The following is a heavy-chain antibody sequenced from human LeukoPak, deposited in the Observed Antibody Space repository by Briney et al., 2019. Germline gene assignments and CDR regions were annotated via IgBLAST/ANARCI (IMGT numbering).Heavy chain of an antibody. D-gene: IGHD4-17*01. CDR2: INPDNGGT. CDR3: ARAYGRTYGDYVGYFDS. V-gene: IGHV1-2*02. Sequence: LWASVKVSCKASGYTFTSYYMHWVRQAPGQGLEWMGWINPDNGGTNYAQKFQGSVTMTRDTSISTAYMELRRLRSDDTAVFYCARAYGRTYGDYVGYFDSWGQGTLVTVSS. CDR1: GYTFTSYY. J-gene: IGHJ4*02.